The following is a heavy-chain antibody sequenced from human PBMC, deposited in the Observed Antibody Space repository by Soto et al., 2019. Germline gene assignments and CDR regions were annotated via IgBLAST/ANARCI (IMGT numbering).Heavy chain of an antibody. Sequence: SQTLSLTCAISGDSVSSYSAAWNWVRQSPSGGLEWLGRTYYRSRFFSDYAESVRSRIIINPDTSKNQFSLQLKSVTPEDTAVYYCVRDRYSSSGWFDPWGQGTPVTVSS. V-gene: IGHV6-1*01. J-gene: IGHJ5*02. CDR1: GDSVSSYSAA. CDR3: VRDRYSSSGWFDP. CDR2: TYYRSRFFS. D-gene: IGHD3-10*01.